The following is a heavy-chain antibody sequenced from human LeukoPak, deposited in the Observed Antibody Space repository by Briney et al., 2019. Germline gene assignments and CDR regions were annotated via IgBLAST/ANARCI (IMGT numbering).Heavy chain of an antibody. D-gene: IGHD4-17*01. CDR1: GFTFSNYW. J-gene: IGHJ3*01. CDR3: ARDYGDAFDV. CDR2: INSDGSST. Sequence: GGSLRLSCAASGFTFSNYWMHWVRQAPGKGLVWVSLINSDGSSTNYADSVKGRFTIYRDNAKNTLYLQMKSLRAEDPAVYYCARDYGDAFDVWGQGTMVTVS. V-gene: IGHV3-74*01.